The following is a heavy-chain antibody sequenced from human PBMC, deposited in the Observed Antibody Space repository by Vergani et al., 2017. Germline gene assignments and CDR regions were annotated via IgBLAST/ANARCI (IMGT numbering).Heavy chain of an antibody. J-gene: IGHJ5*02. Sequence: QVLLVQSGAEVRKPGSSVTAPCKLSGGTFSDYTINWVRQAPGQGLEWMGRTMPMYSAGGHPQKFQGRVTVTADKSTNTPYMEISNPTFEDTALYYCARGGDKNWFDPWGQGTLVTVSS. CDR2: TMPMYSAG. CDR3: ARGGDKNWFDP. V-gene: IGHV1-69*08. D-gene: IGHD3-16*01. CDR1: GGTFSDYT.